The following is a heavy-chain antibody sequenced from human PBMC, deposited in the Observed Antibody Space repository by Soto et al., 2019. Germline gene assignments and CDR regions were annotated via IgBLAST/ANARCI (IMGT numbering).Heavy chain of an antibody. CDR3: ASYSSSWQNYFDY. J-gene: IGHJ4*02. CDR1: GFTFSDYS. D-gene: IGHD6-13*01. Sequence: TGGSLRLSCAASGFTFSDYSMSWIRQAPGKGLEWVSYISSSSSYTNYADSVKGRFTISRDNAKNSLYLQMNGLRAEDTAVYYCASYSSSWQNYFDYWGQGTLVTVSS. CDR2: ISSSSSYT. V-gene: IGHV3-11*03.